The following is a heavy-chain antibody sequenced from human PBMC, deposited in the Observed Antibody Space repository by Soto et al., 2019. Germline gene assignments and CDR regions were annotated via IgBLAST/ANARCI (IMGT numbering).Heavy chain of an antibody. CDR2: ISSSSSTI. V-gene: IGHV3-48*01. CDR3: ARERYCSSTSCYWGRDIGPSFDY. CDR1: GFTFSSYS. J-gene: IGHJ4*02. D-gene: IGHD2-2*01. Sequence: GGSLRLSCAASGFTFSSYSMNWVRQAPGKGLEWVSYISSSSSTIYYADSVKGRFTISRDNAKNSLYLQMNSLRAEDTAVYYCARERYCSSTSCYWGRDIGPSFDYWGQGTLVTVSS.